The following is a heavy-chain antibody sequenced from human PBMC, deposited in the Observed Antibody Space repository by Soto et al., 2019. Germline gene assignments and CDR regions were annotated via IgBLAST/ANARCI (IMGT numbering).Heavy chain of an antibody. J-gene: IGHJ6*02. CDR2: ISSSSSYI. D-gene: IGHD1-1*01. CDR3: ARNPASGWKGNYGMDV. V-gene: IGHV3-21*02. Sequence: VQLVESGGGLVKPGGSLRLSCAASGFTFSSYSMNWVRQAPGKGLEWVSSISSSSSYIYYADSVKGRFTISRDNAKNSLYLQMNSLRAEDTAVYYCARNPASGWKGNYGMDVWGQGTTVTVSS. CDR1: GFTFSSYS.